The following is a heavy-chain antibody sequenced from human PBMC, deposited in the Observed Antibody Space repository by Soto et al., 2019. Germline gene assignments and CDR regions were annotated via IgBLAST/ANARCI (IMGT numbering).Heavy chain of an antibody. CDR2: VSAYNGNT. CDR3: ARDLSYCTSGVGYRTTWYFDL. V-gene: IGHV1-18*01. D-gene: IGHD2-8*01. CDR1: GYTFTSYG. J-gene: IGHJ2*01. Sequence: QVQLVQSGAEVKKPGASVKVSCKASGYTFTSYGISWVRQAPGQGLEWRGWVSAYNGNTNYAQKHQGRVTMTTGTSTSTAYMELRSLRSDATAVYYCARDLSYCTSGVGYRTTWYFDLWGRGTLVTVSS.